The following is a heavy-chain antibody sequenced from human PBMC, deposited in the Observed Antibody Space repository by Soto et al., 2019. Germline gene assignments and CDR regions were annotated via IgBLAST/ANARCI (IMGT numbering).Heavy chain of an antibody. CDR2: IKQDGREK. V-gene: IGHV3-7*01. Sequence: GGSLRLSCAASGFTFSSYWMSWVRQAPGKGLEWVANIKQDGREKYYVDSVKGRFTISRDNSKNSLYLQMNSLRAEDTAVYYCARAEEGLAIVVVPAAYDYWGQGTLVTVSS. CDR3: ARAEEGLAIVVVPAAYDY. CDR1: GFTFSSYW. J-gene: IGHJ4*02. D-gene: IGHD2-2*03.